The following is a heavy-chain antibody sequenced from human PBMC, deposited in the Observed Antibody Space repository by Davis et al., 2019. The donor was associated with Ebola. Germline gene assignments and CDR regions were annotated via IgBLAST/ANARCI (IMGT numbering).Heavy chain of an antibody. CDR1: GFTFSSYA. Sequence: GESLKISCAASGFTFSSYAMHWVRQAPGKGLEWVAFISYDGSNKYYADSVKGRFTISRDNSKNTLNLQMNSLRAEDTAVYYCANGNYDSDGYWGYWLDPWGQGTLVTVSS. CDR3: ANGNYDSDGYWGYWLDP. V-gene: IGHV3-30-3*01. D-gene: IGHD3-22*01. J-gene: IGHJ5*02. CDR2: ISYDGSNK.